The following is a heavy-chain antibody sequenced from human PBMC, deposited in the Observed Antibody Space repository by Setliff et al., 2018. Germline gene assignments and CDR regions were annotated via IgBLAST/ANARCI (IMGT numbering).Heavy chain of an antibody. D-gene: IGHD2-2*01. CDR1: GGSFSDYY. CDR2: ISHSGSA. V-gene: IGHV4-34*01. J-gene: IGHJ4*02. Sequence: SETLSLTCTVYGGSFSDYYWGWIRQPPGKGLEWIGGISHSGSANYNPSLKSRVTMSVDTSKNQFSLNLNSVTAADTAVYYFRLAHCNTTSCEEALDFWSQGTLVTVSS. CDR3: RLAHCNTTSCEEALDF.